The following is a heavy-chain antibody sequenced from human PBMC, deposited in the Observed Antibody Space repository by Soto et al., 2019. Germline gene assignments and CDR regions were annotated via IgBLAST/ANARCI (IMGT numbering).Heavy chain of an antibody. J-gene: IGHJ4*02. V-gene: IGHV3-30-3*01. CDR3: ARDGSSGWYVGYYFDY. D-gene: IGHD6-19*01. CDR2: ISYDGSNK. Sequence: GGSRRRSWAASGFTSSSYAMHWVRQAPGKGLEWVAVISYDGSNKYYADSVKGRFTISRDNSKNTLYLQMNSLRAEDTAVYYCARDGSSGWYVGYYFDYWGQGTLVTVSS. CDR1: GFTSSSYA.